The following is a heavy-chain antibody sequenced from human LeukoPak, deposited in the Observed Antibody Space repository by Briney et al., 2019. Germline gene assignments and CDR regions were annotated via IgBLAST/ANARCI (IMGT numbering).Heavy chain of an antibody. CDR2: ISYDGSNK. V-gene: IGHV3-30-3*01. CDR1: GFTFSSYA. CDR3: ARDSGVLRYFDWSWFDY. J-gene: IGHJ4*02. D-gene: IGHD3-9*01. Sequence: PGESLRLSCAASGFTFSSYAMSWVRQAPGKGLEWVAVISYDGSNKYYADSVKGRFTISRDSSKNTLYLQMNSLRAEDTAVYYCARDSGVLRYFDWSWFDYWGQGTLVTVSS.